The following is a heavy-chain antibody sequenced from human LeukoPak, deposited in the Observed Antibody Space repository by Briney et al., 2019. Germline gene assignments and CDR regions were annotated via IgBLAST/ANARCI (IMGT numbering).Heavy chain of an antibody. D-gene: IGHD1-26*01. CDR2: INSDGSST. CDR1: GFTFSRHW. J-gene: IGHJ4*02. Sequence: GGSLRLSCAASGFTFSRHWMHWVRQAPGKGLVWVSRINSDGSSTSYADSVKGRFTISRDNAKNTLYLQMNSLRAEDTAVYYCARVEWELDFDYLRQGTLVTVSS. V-gene: IGHV3-74*01. CDR3: ARVEWELDFDY.